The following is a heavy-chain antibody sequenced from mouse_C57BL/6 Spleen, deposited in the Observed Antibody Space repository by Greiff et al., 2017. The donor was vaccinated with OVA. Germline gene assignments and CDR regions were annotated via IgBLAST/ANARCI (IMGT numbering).Heavy chain of an antibody. V-gene: IGHV1-4*01. CDR1: GYTFTSYT. CDR3: ASYYSNYGYFDV. CDR2: INPSSGYT. J-gene: IGHJ1*03. D-gene: IGHD2-5*01. Sequence: QVQLQQSGAELARPGASVKMSCKASGYTFTSYTMHWVKQRPGQGLEWIGYINPSSGYTKYNQKFKDKATLTADKSSSTAYMQLSSLTSEDSAVYYCASYYSNYGYFDVWGTGTTVTVSS.